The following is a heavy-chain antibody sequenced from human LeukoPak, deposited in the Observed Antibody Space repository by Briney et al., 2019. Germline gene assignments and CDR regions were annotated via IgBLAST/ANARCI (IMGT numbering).Heavy chain of an antibody. CDR3: ARDLVTVTKGFDI. CDR1: DDSLSSHY. J-gene: IGHJ3*02. Sequence: SETLSLTCAVSDDSLSSHYWTWIRQPPGKGLEWIGYISYIGSTNYNPSLKSRVTISIDTSKNQFSLKLTSVTAADTAVYYCARDLVTVTKGFDIWGQGTMVSVSS. V-gene: IGHV4-59*11. D-gene: IGHD4-17*01. CDR2: ISYIGST.